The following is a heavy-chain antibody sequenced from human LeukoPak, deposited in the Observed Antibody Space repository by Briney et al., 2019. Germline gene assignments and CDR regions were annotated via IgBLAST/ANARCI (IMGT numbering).Heavy chain of an antibody. J-gene: IGHJ5*02. Sequence: GGSLRLSCAASGFTFSSYAMSWARQAPVKGLEWVSAISGSGGSTYYADSVKGRFTISRDNSKNTLYLQMNSLRAEDTAVYYCAKGPVPAFDPWGQGTLVTVSS. V-gene: IGHV3-23*01. D-gene: IGHD2-2*01. CDR1: GFTFSSYA. CDR2: ISGSGGST. CDR3: AKGPVPAFDP.